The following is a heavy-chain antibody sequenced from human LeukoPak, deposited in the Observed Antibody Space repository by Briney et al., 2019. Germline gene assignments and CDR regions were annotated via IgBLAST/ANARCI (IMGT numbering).Heavy chain of an antibody. CDR2: ISSSGSTI. J-gene: IGHJ5*01. Sequence: PGRSLRLSCAASGFTFSTYAMHWVRQAPGKGLEWVSYISSSGSTIYYADSVKGRFTISRDNAKNSLYLQMNSLRAEDTAVYYCAKDRHAPGRYCSSTSCFPFDSWGQGTLVTVSS. CDR3: AKDRHAPGRYCSSTSCFPFDS. CDR1: GFTFSTYA. V-gene: IGHV3-48*03. D-gene: IGHD2-2*01.